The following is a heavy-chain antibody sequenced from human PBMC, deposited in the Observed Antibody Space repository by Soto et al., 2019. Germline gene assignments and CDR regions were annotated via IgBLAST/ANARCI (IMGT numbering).Heavy chain of an antibody. CDR2: IIPISGRT. D-gene: IGHD5-12*01. CDR3: ATRGTQGRWLEFADY. Sequence: QVQLVQSGAEVKRPGSSVKVSCEASGGTFSSLGFTWVRQAPGQGLEWMGGIIPISGRTTFAPKFLCRVTITADESTRTTYMELTALTSDDTAIYYCATRGTQGRWLEFADYWGQGTLVTVSS. J-gene: IGHJ4*02. V-gene: IGHV1-69*01. CDR1: GGTFSSLG.